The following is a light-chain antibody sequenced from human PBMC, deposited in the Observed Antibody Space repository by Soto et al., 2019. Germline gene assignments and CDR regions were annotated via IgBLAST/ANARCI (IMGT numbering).Light chain of an antibody. CDR3: QQRSHWPT. CDR1: QSVSSH. J-gene: IGKJ1*01. Sequence: EIVFTQSPATLSLSPGERATLSCRASQSVSSHLAWYQQKPGQSPRLLIYDASNRATGIPARLSGSGSGTDFTLTISSLEPEDFAFYFCQQRSHWPTFGQGTKVDIK. CDR2: DAS. V-gene: IGKV3-11*01.